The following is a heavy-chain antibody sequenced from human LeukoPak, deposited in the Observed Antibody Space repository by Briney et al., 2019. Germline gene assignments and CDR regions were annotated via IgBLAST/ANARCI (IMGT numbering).Heavy chain of an antibody. CDR3: ARVPYLYCTNGVRHMDV. D-gene: IGHD2-8*01. Sequence: PSETLSLTCTVSGGSISSYYWSWIRQPPGKGLEWIGYIYYSGSTNYNPSLKSRVTISVDTSKNQFSLKLSSVTAADTAVYYCARVPYLYCTNGVRHMDVWGKGTTVTVSS. V-gene: IGHV4-59*08. CDR2: IYYSGST. J-gene: IGHJ6*04. CDR1: GGSISSYY.